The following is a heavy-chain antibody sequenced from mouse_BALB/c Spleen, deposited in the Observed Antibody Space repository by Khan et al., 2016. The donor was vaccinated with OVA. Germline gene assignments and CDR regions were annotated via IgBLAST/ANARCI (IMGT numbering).Heavy chain of an antibody. CDR1: GYSITTYYA. Sequence: EVKLEESGPGLVKPSQSLSLTCTVTGYSITTYYACYLIRQFPGNKLEWMGFITYSGNTKYNPSLKSRISITRDTSKNQFFLQLKSVTTEDTARYYCARVYGGDFDYWGQGTTLTVSS. J-gene: IGHJ2*01. D-gene: IGHD1-1*01. CDR2: ITYSGNT. V-gene: IGHV3-2*02. CDR3: ARVYGGDFDY.